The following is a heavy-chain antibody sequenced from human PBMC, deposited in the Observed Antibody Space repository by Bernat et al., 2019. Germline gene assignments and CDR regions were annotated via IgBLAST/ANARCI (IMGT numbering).Heavy chain of an antibody. D-gene: IGHD6-19*01. CDR3: AKDGPDGWDIMQWLAENWEAFDY. V-gene: IGHV3-74*03. J-gene: IGHJ4*02. Sequence: EVQLVESGGGLVQPGGSLTLSCSVSGFTFSSYWMHWVRQAPGKGLVWVARMNIDGTITTYADSVKGRFTISRDNAKNMLYLHMNSVRAEDTAVYYCAKDGPDGWDIMQWLAENWEAFDYWGQGTLVTVSS. CDR1: GFTFSSYW. CDR2: MNIDGTIT.